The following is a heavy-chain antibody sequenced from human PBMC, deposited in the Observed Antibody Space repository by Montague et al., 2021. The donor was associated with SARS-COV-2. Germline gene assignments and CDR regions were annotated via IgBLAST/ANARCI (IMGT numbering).Heavy chain of an antibody. J-gene: IGHJ5*02. CDR3: AGLGFVGLWLNLGWFDP. CDR2: VYYSGST. V-gene: IGHV4-39*01. D-gene: IGHD3-10*01. Sequence: SETLSLTCSVSGDSIRSNGYYWGWIRQPPGKGLEWIGTVYYSGSTNYNPSLKSRVTMPVDTSKNQFSLELRSVTAADTAVYYCAGLGFVGLWLNLGWFDPWGQGTLVTVSS. CDR1: GDSIRSNGYY.